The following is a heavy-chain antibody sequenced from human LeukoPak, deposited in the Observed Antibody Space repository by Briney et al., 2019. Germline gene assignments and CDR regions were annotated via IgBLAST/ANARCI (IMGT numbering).Heavy chain of an antibody. V-gene: IGHV1-2*02. Sequence: GASVKVSCKASGDTFSGYYMHWLRQAPGQGLEWMGWINPDSGITNYAQKFQGRVTMTRDTSIKTAYMELSRLRSDDTAVYYCARDLSSVSLWFDPWGQGTLVTVSS. CDR1: GDTFSGYY. D-gene: IGHD3-22*01. CDR2: INPDSGIT. CDR3: ARDLSSVSLWFDP. J-gene: IGHJ5*02.